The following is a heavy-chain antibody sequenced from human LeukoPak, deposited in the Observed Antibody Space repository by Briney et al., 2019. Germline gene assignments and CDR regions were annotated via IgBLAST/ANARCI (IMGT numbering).Heavy chain of an antibody. Sequence: GGSLRLSCAAPGFTFSSYAMHWVRQAPGKGLEWVAVISYDGSNKYYADSVKGRFTISRDNSKNTLYLQMNSLRAEDTAVYYCARDHPRLRHYFDYWGQGTLVTVSS. J-gene: IGHJ4*02. CDR3: ARDHPRLRHYFDY. V-gene: IGHV3-30*04. CDR2: ISYDGSNK. D-gene: IGHD4-17*01. CDR1: GFTFSSYA.